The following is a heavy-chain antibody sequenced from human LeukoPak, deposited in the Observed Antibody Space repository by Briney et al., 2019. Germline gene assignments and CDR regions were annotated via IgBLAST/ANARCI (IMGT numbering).Heavy chain of an antibody. D-gene: IGHD6-6*01. CDR1: GGSFSGYY. J-gene: IGHJ5*02. V-gene: IGHV4-59*01. Sequence: SETLSLTCAVYGGSFSGYYWSWIHQPPGKGLEWIGYIFYSGSTNYNPSLRSRVTISLDTSKKQFSLKLHSMTAADTAVYYCARVTSRVADRPNWFDPWGQGTLVTVSS. CDR2: IFYSGST. CDR3: ARVTSRVADRPNWFDP.